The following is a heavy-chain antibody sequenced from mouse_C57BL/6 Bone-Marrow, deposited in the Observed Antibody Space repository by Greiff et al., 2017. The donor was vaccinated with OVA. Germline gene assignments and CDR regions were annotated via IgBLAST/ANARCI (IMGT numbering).Heavy chain of an antibody. CDR1: GFTFSSYA. Sequence: DVHLVESGGGLVKPGGSLKLSCAASGFTFSSYAMSWVRQTPEKRLEWVATISDGGSYTYYPDNVKGRFTISRDNAKNNLYLQMSHLKSEDTAMYYCAGGNYWGQGTTLTVSS. V-gene: IGHV5-4*01. J-gene: IGHJ2*01. CDR2: ISDGGSYT. CDR3: AGGNY.